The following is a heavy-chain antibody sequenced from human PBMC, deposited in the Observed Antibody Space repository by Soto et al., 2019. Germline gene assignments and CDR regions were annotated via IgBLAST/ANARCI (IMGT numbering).Heavy chain of an antibody. J-gene: IGHJ6*02. V-gene: IGHV3-23*01. CDR3: EKDQGGNDYFWGSYVDDYYGMDV. CDR2: ISGSGGST. CDR1: GFTFSSFA. D-gene: IGHD3-16*01. Sequence: PGGSLRLSCAASGFTFSSFAMGWVRQAPGEGLEGVSAISGSGGSTYYADPVKGRFTISRDNSKNTLYLQMNSLRAEDTAVYYCEKDQGGNDYFWGSYVDDYYGMDVWGQGT.